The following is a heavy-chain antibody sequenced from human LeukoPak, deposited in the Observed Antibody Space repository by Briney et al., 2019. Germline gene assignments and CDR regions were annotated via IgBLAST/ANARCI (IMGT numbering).Heavy chain of an antibody. D-gene: IGHD5-24*01. CDR2: INPNSGGT. V-gene: IGHV1-2*02. Sequence: GASVKVSCKASGYTFTGYYMHWVRQAPGHGLEWMGWINPNSGGTNYAQKFQGRVTVTRDTSISTAYMELTRLTSDDTAAYYCARDPIDGYYYFDYWGQGTLVTVSS. CDR1: GYTFTGYY. CDR3: ARDPIDGYYYFDY. J-gene: IGHJ4*02.